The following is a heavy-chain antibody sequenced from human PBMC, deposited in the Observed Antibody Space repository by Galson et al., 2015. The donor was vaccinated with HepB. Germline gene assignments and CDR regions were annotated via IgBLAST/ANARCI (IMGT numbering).Heavy chain of an antibody. CDR2: ISYDGSHK. CDR3: AKAGYCSGGSCGNMDV. V-gene: IGHV3-30*18. D-gene: IGHD2-15*01. J-gene: IGHJ3*01. CDR1: GFTFRSYG. Sequence: SLRLSCAASGFTFRSYGMHWVRQAPGKGLEWVAVISYDGSHKYYADSVRGRFTISRDNSKNTLYLQMNSLRPEDTAAYYCAKAGYCSGGSCGNMDVWGQGTMVTVSS.